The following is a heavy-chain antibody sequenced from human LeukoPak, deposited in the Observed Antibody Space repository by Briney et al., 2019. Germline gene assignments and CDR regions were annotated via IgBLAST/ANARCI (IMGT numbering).Heavy chain of an antibody. Sequence: ASVKVSCKASGYTFTSYDISWVRQATGQGLEWMGWMNPNSGNTGYAQKFQGRVTMTRNTSISTAYMELSSLRSEDTAVYYCARGSRAMTGIHRNWFDPWGQGTLVTVSS. CDR2: MNPNSGNT. CDR3: ARGSRAMTGIHRNWFDP. J-gene: IGHJ5*02. D-gene: IGHD6-13*01. CDR1: GYTFTSYD. V-gene: IGHV1-8*01.